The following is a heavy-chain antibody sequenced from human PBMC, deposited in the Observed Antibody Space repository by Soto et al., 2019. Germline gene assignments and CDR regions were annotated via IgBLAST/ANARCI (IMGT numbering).Heavy chain of an antibody. CDR3: ARWGLAVDDNGAASFDY. CDR1: GFAFNTYG. V-gene: IGHV3-33*01. Sequence: QVELVESGGGVVQPWRSLRLSCAAYGFAFNTYGMHWVRQATGKGLEWVALIWYDGSNEYYADSVKGRFAISRDNSKNTLDLQMNSLRAEDTAVYYCARWGLAVDDNGAASFDYWGQGTLITVSS. J-gene: IGHJ4*02. D-gene: IGHD6-19*01. CDR2: IWYDGSNE.